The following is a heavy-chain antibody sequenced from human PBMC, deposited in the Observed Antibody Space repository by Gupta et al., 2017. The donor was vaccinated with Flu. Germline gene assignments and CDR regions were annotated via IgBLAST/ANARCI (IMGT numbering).Heavy chain of an antibody. Sequence: ELVLVEAGGGLFYPGGSLSRSCAVFGLTFRDSSINWVRQAPGKGLEWVRRSKNKANSYPTEYAASLEGRFTISRDASKKSLYLQMNSLKTDDTAVYYCAREGSISGPDFDYWGQGTLVTVSS. CDR2: SKNKANSYPT. CDR1: GLTFRDSS. V-gene: IGHV3-72*01. CDR3: AREGSISGPDFDY. J-gene: IGHJ4*02. D-gene: IGHD5-12*01.